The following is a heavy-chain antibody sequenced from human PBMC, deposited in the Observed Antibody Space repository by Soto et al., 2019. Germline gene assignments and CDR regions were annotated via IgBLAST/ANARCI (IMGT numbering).Heavy chain of an antibody. V-gene: IGHV3-30*18. J-gene: IGHJ6*02. CDR1: GFIFDNFG. Sequence: PWGSLRLSCAASGFIFDNFGMHWVRQAPGKGLEGVSYISRDGGTIYHTDAVRGRVTISRDNRRNMVYLQMNSLRPEDTAVYYCGKEVERVSLTRVAGDYAMDVWGQGTTVTVSS. CDR2: ISRDGGTI. CDR3: GKEVERVSLTRVAGDYAMDV. D-gene: IGHD3-3*01.